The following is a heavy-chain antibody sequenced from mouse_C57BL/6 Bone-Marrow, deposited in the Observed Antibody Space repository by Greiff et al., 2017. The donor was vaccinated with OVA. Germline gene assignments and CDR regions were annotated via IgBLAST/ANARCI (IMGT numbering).Heavy chain of an antibody. D-gene: IGHD6-1*01. J-gene: IGHJ3*01. CDR3: ARDEPLGSFAY. Sequence: EVKLVESGGGLVKPGGSLKLSCAASGFTFSSYAMSWVRQTPEKRLEWVATISDGGSYTYYPDNVKGRFTISRDNAKNNLYLQMSHLKSEDTAVYYCARDEPLGSFAYWGQGTLVTVSA. CDR1: GFTFSSYA. V-gene: IGHV5-4*01. CDR2: ISDGGSYT.